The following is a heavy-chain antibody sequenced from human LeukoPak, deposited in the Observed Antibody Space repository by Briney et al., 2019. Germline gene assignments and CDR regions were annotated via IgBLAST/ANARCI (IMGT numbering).Heavy chain of an antibody. CDR2: IYYSGST. CDR1: GGSISSSSYY. V-gene: IGHV4-39*07. CDR3: ASSMVRGVHYYYYYMDV. J-gene: IGHJ6*03. Sequence: SETLSLTCTVSGGSISSSSYYWGWIRQPPGKGLEWIGSIYYSGSTYYNPSLKSRVTISVDTSKNQFSLKLSSVTAADTAVYYCASSMVRGVHYYYYYMDVWGKGTTVTISS. D-gene: IGHD3-10*01.